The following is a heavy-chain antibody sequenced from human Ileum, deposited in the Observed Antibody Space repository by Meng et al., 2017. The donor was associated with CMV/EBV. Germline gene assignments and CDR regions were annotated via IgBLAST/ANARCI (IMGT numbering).Heavy chain of an antibody. V-gene: IGHV3-30-3*01. CDR3: ARDAYYYDSSGYYPQYYFDY. D-gene: IGHD3-22*01. Sequence: GESLKISCAASGFTFSSYAMHWVRQAPGKGLEWVAVISYDGSNKYYADSVKGRFTISRDNSKNTLYLQMNSLRAEDTAVYYCARDAYYYDSSGYYPQYYFDYWGQATLVTVSS. J-gene: IGHJ4*02. CDR2: ISYDGSNK. CDR1: GFTFSSYA.